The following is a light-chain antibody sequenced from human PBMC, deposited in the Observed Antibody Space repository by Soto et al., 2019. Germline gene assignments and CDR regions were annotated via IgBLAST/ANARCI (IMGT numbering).Light chain of an antibody. Sequence: QSALTQPASVSGSPGQSITISCTGTTSDVGGYNYVSWYQQHPGKAPKLMIYEVSNRPSGVSNRFSGSKSGNTASLTISGLQAEDEADYYCGSCTGSSPRPWVFGGGTKLTVL. V-gene: IGLV2-14*01. CDR3: GSCTGSSPRPWV. J-gene: IGLJ3*02. CDR2: EVS. CDR1: TSDVGGYNY.